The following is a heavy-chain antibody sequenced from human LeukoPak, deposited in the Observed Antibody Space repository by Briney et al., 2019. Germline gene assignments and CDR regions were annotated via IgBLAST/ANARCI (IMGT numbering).Heavy chain of an antibody. CDR1: GFTVNANY. CDR2: IYGSGTT. CDR3: ARWRRFLEWLDYYGVDV. Sequence: GGSLRLSCAASGFTVNANYMGWVRQAPRKGLEWVSVIYGSGTTYYADSVKGRFTISRDNAKNSLYLQMNSLRAEDTAVYYCARWRRFLEWLDYYGVDVWGQGTTVTVSS. V-gene: IGHV3-53*01. J-gene: IGHJ6*02. D-gene: IGHD3-3*01.